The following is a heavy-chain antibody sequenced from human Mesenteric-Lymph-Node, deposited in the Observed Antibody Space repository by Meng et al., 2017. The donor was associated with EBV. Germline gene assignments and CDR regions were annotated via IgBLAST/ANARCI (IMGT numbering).Heavy chain of an antibody. CDR2: ITHNGHT. CDR1: GGSSTTNTY. CDR3: PRERGAGTYQGFDF. D-gene: IGHD3-10*01. Sequence: QESRPGLDRRSGTVSLPCAVSGGSSTTNTYWSGGRQPPGKALEWIAEITHNGHTNYSPSLKSRVTISIDKSKNQFSLKVDAVTAADTAVYYCPRERGAGTYQGFDFWGQGTLVTVSS. J-gene: IGHJ4*02. V-gene: IGHV4-4*02.